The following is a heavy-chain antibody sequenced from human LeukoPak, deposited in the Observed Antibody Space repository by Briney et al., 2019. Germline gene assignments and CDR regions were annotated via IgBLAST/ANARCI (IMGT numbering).Heavy chain of an antibody. V-gene: IGHV1-2*02. Sequence: ASVKVSCKASGYTFTGNHMHWMRQAPGQGLEWMGWVNPNSGGTNYAQKFQGRVTMTRDTSISTAYMELSRLTSDDTAVYYCARKNDFEIWGQGTLVTVSS. D-gene: IGHD2/OR15-2a*01. CDR2: VNPNSGGT. J-gene: IGHJ3*02. CDR1: GYTFTGNH. CDR3: ARKNDFEI.